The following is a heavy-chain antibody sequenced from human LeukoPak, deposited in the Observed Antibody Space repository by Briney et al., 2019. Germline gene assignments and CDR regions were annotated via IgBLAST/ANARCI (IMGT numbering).Heavy chain of an antibody. CDR2: SYSGGST. Sequence: GGSLRLSCAASGFTVSSNYMSWVRQAPGKGLEWVSVSYSGGSTYYADSVKGRFTISRDNSKNTLYLQMNSLRAEDTAVYYCARESHDYGDYSSPRSEYFQHWGQGTLVTVSS. D-gene: IGHD4-17*01. V-gene: IGHV3-53*01. J-gene: IGHJ1*01. CDR3: ARESHDYGDYSSPRSEYFQH. CDR1: GFTVSSNY.